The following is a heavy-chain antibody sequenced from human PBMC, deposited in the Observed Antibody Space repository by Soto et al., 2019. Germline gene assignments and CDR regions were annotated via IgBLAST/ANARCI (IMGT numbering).Heavy chain of an antibody. CDR2: IYYSGST. CDR3: ATDRIDFWSGYGHFDY. J-gene: IGHJ4*02. Sequence: SETLSLTCTVSGGSISSYYWSWIRQPPGKGQEWIGYIYYSGSTNYNPSLKSRVTISVDTSKNLFSLNLSSVSAADTVLYFCATDRIDFWSGYGHFDYWGQGTLVTVSS. V-gene: IGHV4-59*08. D-gene: IGHD3-3*01. CDR1: GGSISSYY.